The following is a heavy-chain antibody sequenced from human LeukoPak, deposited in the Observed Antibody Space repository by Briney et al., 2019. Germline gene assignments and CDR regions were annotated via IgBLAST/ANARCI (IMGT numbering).Heavy chain of an antibody. V-gene: IGHV4-59*01. J-gene: IGHJ6*03. CDR2: IYYSGST. Sequence: PSETLSLTCTVSAGSISSYYWSWIRQPPGKGLEWIGYIYYSGSTNYNPSLKSRVTISVDTSKNQFSLKLSSVTAADTAVYYCVRIAGYYMDVWGKGTTVTVSS. CDR3: VRIAGYYMDV. CDR1: AGSISSYY. D-gene: IGHD6-13*01.